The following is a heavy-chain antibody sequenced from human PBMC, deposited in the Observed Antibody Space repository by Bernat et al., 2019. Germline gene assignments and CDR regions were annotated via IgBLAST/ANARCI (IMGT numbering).Heavy chain of an antibody. CDR3: ARPGGVPAATMAFDI. Sequence: EVQLVQSGAEVKRPGESLKISCKGSGYSFTSYWIVWVRQMPGKGLEWMGIIYPGDSDTRYSPSFQGQVTISADKSISTVYLQWSSLKDSDTAMYYCARPGGVPAATMAFDIWGQGTMVTVSS. CDR1: GYSFTSYW. V-gene: IGHV5-51*01. D-gene: IGHD2-2*01. J-gene: IGHJ3*02. CDR2: IYPGDSDT.